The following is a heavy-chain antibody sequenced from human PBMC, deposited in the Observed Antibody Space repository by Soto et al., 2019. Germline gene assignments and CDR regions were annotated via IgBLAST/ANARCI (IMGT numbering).Heavy chain of an antibody. Sequence: SVKVSCKASGDTFSTYTITWVRQAPGQGLEWMGGIIPRSGTSNYAQKFQGRVTITADESTSTAYMELSSLRSEDTAVYYCAREGLFLAPTTVTSAHYSSVSAFRGHGSTVPVSS. V-gene: IGHV1-69*13. J-gene: IGHJ3*01. CDR2: IIPRSGTS. D-gene: IGHD4-4*01. CDR1: GDTFSTYT. CDR3: AREGLFLAPTTVTSAHYSSVSAF.